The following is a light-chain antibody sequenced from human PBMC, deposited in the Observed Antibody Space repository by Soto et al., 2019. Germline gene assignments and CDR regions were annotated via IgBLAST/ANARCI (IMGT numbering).Light chain of an antibody. J-gene: IGKJ4*01. CDR3: QQYDNWPLLT. CDR2: GAS. V-gene: IGKV3-15*01. CDR1: QSIYST. Sequence: EIVMTQSPATLSVAPVERATLSCRASQSIYSTLAWYQHKPGQAPRLLIYGASTRATGIPARFSGSGSGTEFTLNIRSLQSEDYAVYYCQQYDNWPLLTLGGGTKVDIK.